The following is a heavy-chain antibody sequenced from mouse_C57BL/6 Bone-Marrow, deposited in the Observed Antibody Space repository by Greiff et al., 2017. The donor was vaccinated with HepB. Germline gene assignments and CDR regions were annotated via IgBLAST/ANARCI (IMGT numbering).Heavy chain of an antibody. CDR2: ISYDGSN. J-gene: IGHJ2*01. CDR3: ARETYYYGSSAFDY. V-gene: IGHV3-6*01. CDR1: GYSITSGYY. D-gene: IGHD1-1*01. Sequence: ESGPGLVKPSQSLSLTCSVTGYSITSGYYWNWIRQFPGNKLEWMGYISYDGSNNYNPSLKNRISITRDTSKNQFCLKLNSVTTEDTATYYCARETYYYGSSAFDYWGQGTTLTVSS.